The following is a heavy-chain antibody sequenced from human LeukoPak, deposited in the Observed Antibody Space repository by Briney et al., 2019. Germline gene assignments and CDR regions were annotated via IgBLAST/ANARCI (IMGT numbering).Heavy chain of an antibody. Sequence: PGGSLRLSCAASVFTFSSYGMSWVRQAPGKGLEWGSVISGSGAVTNYADSVKGRFTISRDNSKNTLYLQMNNLRAEDTGVYYCAKETAYCGGSCYSLRDYRGQRTLVTVSS. J-gene: IGHJ4*02. V-gene: IGHV3-23*01. CDR3: AKETAYCGGSCYSLRDY. D-gene: IGHD2-21*02. CDR1: VFTFSSYG. CDR2: ISGSGAVT.